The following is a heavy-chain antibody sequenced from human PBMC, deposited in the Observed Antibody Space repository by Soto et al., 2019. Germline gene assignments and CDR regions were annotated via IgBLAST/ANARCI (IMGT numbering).Heavy chain of an antibody. V-gene: IGHV1-18*01. CDR2: ISAYNGNT. J-gene: IGHJ4*02. D-gene: IGHD3-9*01. CDR3: ARGPDYDILTGYYNAY. CDR1: GYTFSSYG. Sequence: ASVKVSFKASGYTFSSYGISWVRQAPGQGLEWMGWISAYNGNTNYAQKLQGRVTMTTDTSTSTAYMELRSLRSDDTAVYYCARGPDYDILTGYYNAYWGQGTLVTVSS.